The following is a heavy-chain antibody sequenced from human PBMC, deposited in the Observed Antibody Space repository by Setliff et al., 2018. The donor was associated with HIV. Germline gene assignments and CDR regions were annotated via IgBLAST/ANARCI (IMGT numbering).Heavy chain of an antibody. D-gene: IGHD2-2*01. CDR2: MNPKSGNT. CDR1: GYNFTSHD. Sequence: ASVKVSCKASGYNFTSHDINWVRQAPGQGLEWMGWMNPKSGNTGYARKFQGRVTMTRKTSISTAYMELRSLRSDDTAVYYCARGYCSSTSCYGIYYFDNWGQGTPGHRLL. J-gene: IGHJ4*02. V-gene: IGHV1-8*01. CDR3: ARGYCSSTSCYGIYYFDN.